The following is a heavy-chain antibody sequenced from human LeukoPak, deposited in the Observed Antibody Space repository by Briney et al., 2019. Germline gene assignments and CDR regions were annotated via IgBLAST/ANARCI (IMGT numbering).Heavy chain of an antibody. CDR2: IDPEDGEA. CDR3: ATDGKNGGVDYGDPRYYYYYGMDV. V-gene: IGHV1-24*01. D-gene: IGHD4-17*01. CDR1: GYTLTELS. J-gene: IGHJ6*02. Sequence: GASVKVSCKVSGYTLTELSMHWVRQAPGKGLEWMGGIDPEDGEAIYAQKFQGRVTMTEDTSTDTAYMELSSLRSEDTAVYYCATDGKNGGVDYGDPRYYYYYGMDVWGQRTTATVSS.